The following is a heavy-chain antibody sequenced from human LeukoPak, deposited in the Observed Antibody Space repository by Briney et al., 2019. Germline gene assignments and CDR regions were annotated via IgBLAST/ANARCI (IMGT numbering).Heavy chain of an antibody. Sequence: ASVKVSCKASGYTFTSYYMHWVRQAPGQGLEWMGIINPSGGSTSYAQKFQGRVTMTRDTSTSTVYMELSSLRSVDTAVYYCARDSPMVRGVIGRHWFDPWGQGTLVTVSS. V-gene: IGHV1-46*01. CDR1: GYTFTSYY. CDR3: ARDSPMVRGVIGRHWFDP. CDR2: INPSGGST. J-gene: IGHJ5*02. D-gene: IGHD3-10*01.